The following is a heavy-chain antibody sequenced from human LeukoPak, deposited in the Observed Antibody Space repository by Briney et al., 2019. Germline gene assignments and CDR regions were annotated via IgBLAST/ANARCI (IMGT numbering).Heavy chain of an antibody. Sequence: SETLSLTCTVSGGSISNYHWSWIRQSPGKGLEWIGNVFYSGSTKYNPSLKSRVIISIDTSKNQFSLKLSSVTAADTAVYYCAREGYYYDSSGYYPFDYWGQGTLVTVSS. CDR2: VFYSGST. CDR3: AREGYYYDSSGYYPFDY. D-gene: IGHD3-22*01. CDR1: GGSISNYH. J-gene: IGHJ4*02. V-gene: IGHV4-59*12.